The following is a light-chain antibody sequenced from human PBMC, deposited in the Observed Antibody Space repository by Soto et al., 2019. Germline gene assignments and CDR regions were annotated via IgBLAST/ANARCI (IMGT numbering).Light chain of an antibody. V-gene: IGKV1D-12*01. CDR3: QQANTFPPT. J-gene: IGKJ3*01. CDR2: AAS. CDR1: QGLNTW. Sequence: IQMTQSPASVSASVGDRVTITCRASQGLNTWLAWYQQKPGQAPKLLIHAASSLQSGVPSRFRGSGYGTNFTLTISSLQPEDFATYSCQQANTFPPTFGPGTKVDFK.